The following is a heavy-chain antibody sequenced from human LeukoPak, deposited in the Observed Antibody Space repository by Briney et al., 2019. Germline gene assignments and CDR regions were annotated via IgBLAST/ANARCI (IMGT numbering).Heavy chain of an antibody. V-gene: IGHV4-31*03. J-gene: IGHJ4*02. CDR2: IYYTGST. CDR1: GDSVTSGGYY. D-gene: IGHD3-10*01. Sequence: SETLSLTCTVSGDSVTSGGYYWNWIRQHPVKGLEWIGYIYYTGSTNYNPSLKSRINISADTSKNQFSLKLKSVTAANTAIYYCARSGLYYPGSGSFDYWGQGALVTVSS. CDR3: ARSGLYYPGSGSFDY.